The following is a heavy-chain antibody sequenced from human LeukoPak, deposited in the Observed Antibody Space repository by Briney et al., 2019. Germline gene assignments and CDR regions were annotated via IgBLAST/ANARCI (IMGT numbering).Heavy chain of an antibody. D-gene: IGHD6-19*01. CDR3: AREVTGYSSGWYEY. CDR1: GGTFSSCA. Sequence: SSVKVSCKASGGTFSSCAISWVRQAPGQGLEWMGGIIPIFGTANYAQKFQGRVTITTDESTRTAYMELSSLRSEDTAVYYCAREVTGYSSGWYEYWGQGTLVTVSS. CDR2: IIPIFGTA. J-gene: IGHJ4*02. V-gene: IGHV1-69*05.